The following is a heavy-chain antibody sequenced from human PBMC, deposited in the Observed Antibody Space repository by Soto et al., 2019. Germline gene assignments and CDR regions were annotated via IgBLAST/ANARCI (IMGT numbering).Heavy chain of an antibody. CDR3: ARGPEYYYDSSYDY. D-gene: IGHD3-22*01. Sequence: ASVKVSCKASGYTFTSYCISWVLQAPGQGLEWMGWISAYNGNTNYAQKLQGRVTMTTDTSTSTAYMELRSLRSDDTAVYYCARGPEYYYDSSYDYWGQGTLVTVSS. J-gene: IGHJ4*02. V-gene: IGHV1-18*01. CDR2: ISAYNGNT. CDR1: GYTFTSYC.